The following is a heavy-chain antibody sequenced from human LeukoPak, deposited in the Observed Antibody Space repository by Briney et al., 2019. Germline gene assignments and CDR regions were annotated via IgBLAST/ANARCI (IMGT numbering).Heavy chain of an antibody. J-gene: IGHJ3*02. V-gene: IGHV3-48*03. CDR1: GFTLSSYE. CDR3: AREGYSDAFDI. Sequence: GGSLRLSCAASGFTLSSYEMDWVRQAPGKGLEWVSYISSSGSTIYYADSVKGRFTISRDNAKNSLYLQMNSLRAEDTAVYYCAREGYSDAFDIWGQGTMVTVSS. CDR2: ISSSGSTI. D-gene: IGHD5-18*01.